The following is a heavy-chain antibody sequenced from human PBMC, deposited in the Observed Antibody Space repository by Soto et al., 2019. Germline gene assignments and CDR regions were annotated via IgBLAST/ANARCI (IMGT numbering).Heavy chain of an antibody. CDR3: ARTSSYYDFWSGPGFLYGMDV. J-gene: IGHJ6*02. Sequence: TSETLSLTCAVYGGSFSGYYWSWIRQPPGKGLEWIGEINHSGSTNYNPSLKSRVTISVDTSKNQFSLKLSSVTAADTAVYYCARTSSYYDFWSGPGFLYGMDVWGQGTTVTVSS. D-gene: IGHD3-3*01. CDR2: INHSGST. CDR1: GGSFSGYY. V-gene: IGHV4-34*01.